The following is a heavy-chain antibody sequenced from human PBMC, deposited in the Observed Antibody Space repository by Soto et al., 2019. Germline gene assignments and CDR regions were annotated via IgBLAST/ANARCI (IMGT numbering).Heavy chain of an antibody. CDR2: IISSGRTI. Sequence: PGGSLRLSCAASGFTFSSYEMNWVRQAPGKGLEWVSYIISSGRTIYYADSVKGRFTISRDNAKNSLYLQMNSLRAEDTAVYYCARDFPGYAMDVWGQGTTVIV. V-gene: IGHV3-48*03. CDR3: ARDFPGYAMDV. D-gene: IGHD2-2*01. CDR1: GFTFSSYE. J-gene: IGHJ6*02.